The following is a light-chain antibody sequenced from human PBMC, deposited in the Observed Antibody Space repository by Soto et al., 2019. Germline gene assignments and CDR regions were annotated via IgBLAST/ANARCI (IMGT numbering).Light chain of an antibody. CDR2: AAS. CDR1: QSIDTY. Sequence: DIQMTQSPSSLSASFGDRVTLTCRASQSIDTYLNWYQQKPGTALKLLMYAASTLHSGVPSMFSGSVFGPDFTLTNNLLQRESFAIFSCKQSISTPYLFAQGTKRE. CDR3: KQSISTPYL. V-gene: IGKV1-39*01. J-gene: IGKJ2*01.